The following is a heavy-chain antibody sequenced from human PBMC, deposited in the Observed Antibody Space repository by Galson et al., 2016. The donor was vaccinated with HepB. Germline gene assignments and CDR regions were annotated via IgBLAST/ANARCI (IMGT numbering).Heavy chain of an antibody. CDR3: ARIWTGTTDPPHYYYGMDV. J-gene: IGHJ6*02. CDR1: GDSISTYY. CDR2: IFHTGSS. Sequence: ETLSLTCTVSGDSISTYYWSWIRQPPGKGLEWIGYIFHTGSSDYNPSLKSRVSMSVDTSKNQVSVKLRSVAAADTAVYYCARIWTGTTDPPHYYYGMDVWGQGTTVTVSS. V-gene: IGHV4-59*01. D-gene: IGHD1-1*01.